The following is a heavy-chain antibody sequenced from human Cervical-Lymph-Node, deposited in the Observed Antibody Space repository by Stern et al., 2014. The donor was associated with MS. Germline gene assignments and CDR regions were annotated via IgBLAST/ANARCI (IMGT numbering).Heavy chain of an antibody. Sequence: VQLVESGAEAKKPGSSVKVSCNISGDTFSRNGISWVRQAPGQGLEWIGATVPIFGKANYAQNLQGRLPITADESTKTAYMELRSLRSEDTAVYYCAQEHHGGNFHSGGKGTLVIVSS. CDR1: GDTFSRNG. D-gene: IGHD4-23*01. J-gene: IGHJ4*02. CDR3: AQEHHGGNFHS. CDR2: TVPIFGKA. V-gene: IGHV1-69*01.